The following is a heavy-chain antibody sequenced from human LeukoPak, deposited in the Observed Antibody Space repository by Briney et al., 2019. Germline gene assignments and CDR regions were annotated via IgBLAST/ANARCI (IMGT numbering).Heavy chain of an antibody. CDR2: ISSSSSYI. CDR1: GFTFSSYG. D-gene: IGHD3-10*01. CDR3: ARAGGSYGSGSYFKG. Sequence: KPGGSLRLSCAASGFTFSSYGMNWVRQAPGKGLEWVSSISSSSSYIYYADSVKGRFTISRDNAKNSLYLQMNSLRAEDTAVYYCARAGGSYGSGSYFKGWGQGTLVTVSS. J-gene: IGHJ4*02. V-gene: IGHV3-21*01.